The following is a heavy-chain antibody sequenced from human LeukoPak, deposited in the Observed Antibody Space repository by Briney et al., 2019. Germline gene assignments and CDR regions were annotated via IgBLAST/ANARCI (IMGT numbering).Heavy chain of an antibody. Sequence: PGGSLRLSCAASGFTFINYGMHWVRQAPGKGLEWVAVLWYDGRTKYYADSVKGRFTISRDNSKNTLYLQMNSLRVEDTAVYYCARELAVAAPLENWGQGTLVTVSS. CDR2: LWYDGRTK. V-gene: IGHV3-33*01. J-gene: IGHJ4*02. CDR3: ARELAVAAPLEN. CDR1: GFTFINYG. D-gene: IGHD6-19*01.